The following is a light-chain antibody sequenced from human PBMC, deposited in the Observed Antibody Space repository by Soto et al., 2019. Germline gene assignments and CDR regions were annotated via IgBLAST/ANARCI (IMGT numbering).Light chain of an antibody. Sequence: VLTQPPPAAGAPGPGVTNPFFGNRPPIGSNYVYWYQQLPGTAPKLLIYRNNQRPSGVPDRFSGSKSGTSASLAISGLRSEDEADYYCAAWDDSLSGYVFGTGTKVTVL. CDR2: RNN. CDR1: RPPIGSNY. J-gene: IGLJ1*01. V-gene: IGLV1-47*01. CDR3: AAWDDSLSGYV.